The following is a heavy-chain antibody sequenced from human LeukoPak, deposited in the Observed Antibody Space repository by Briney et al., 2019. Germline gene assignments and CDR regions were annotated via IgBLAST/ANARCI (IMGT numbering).Heavy chain of an antibody. D-gene: IGHD3-10*01. CDR1: GSTFTFYY. V-gene: IGHV1-69*04. Sequence: SVQVSCKASGSTFTFYYMHWVRQAPGQGLEWMGRIIPILGIANYAQKFQGRVTITADKSTSTAYMELSSLRSEDTAVYYCARVPKAFYGSGSYYTPYYFDYWGQGTLVTVSS. J-gene: IGHJ4*02. CDR2: IIPILGIA. CDR3: ARVPKAFYGSGSYYTPYYFDY.